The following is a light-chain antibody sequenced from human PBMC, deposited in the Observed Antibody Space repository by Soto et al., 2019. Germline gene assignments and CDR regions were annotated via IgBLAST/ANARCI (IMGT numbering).Light chain of an antibody. CDR2: SAS. Sequence: IQMTQSPSSLSASVGDRVTITCRASQDIGIYLAWYQQRPGTVPKLLIYSASTLQSGFPSRFSGSGSGTDFTLTIRSLQPEDVATYYCQKYNSVPVTFGQGPRLEIK. CDR1: QDIGIY. CDR3: QKYNSVPVT. J-gene: IGKJ5*01. V-gene: IGKV1-27*01.